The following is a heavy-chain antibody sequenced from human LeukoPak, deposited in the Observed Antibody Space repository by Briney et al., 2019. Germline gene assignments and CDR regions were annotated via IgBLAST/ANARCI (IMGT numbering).Heavy chain of an antibody. V-gene: IGHV3-13*01. J-gene: IGHJ6*02. Sequence: PGGSLRLSCAASGFTFTEYDMHGVRQPTGKGLEWVSSIGAAGDTYYPGSVKGRFTISRENAKNSLSLQMNSLRAGDTAVYYCARSYTTGWPPRDYYYYGLDVWGQGTTVTVSS. CDR3: ARSYTTGWPPRDYYYYGLDV. CDR2: IGAAGDT. D-gene: IGHD6-19*01. CDR1: GFTFTEYD.